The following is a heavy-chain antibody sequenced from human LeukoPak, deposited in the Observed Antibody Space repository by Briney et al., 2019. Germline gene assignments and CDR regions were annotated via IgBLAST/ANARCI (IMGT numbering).Heavy chain of an antibody. CDR2: IYYSGST. CDR3: ATSGSYPSDY. V-gene: IGHV4-39*01. J-gene: IGHJ4*02. D-gene: IGHD3-10*01. Sequence: SETLSLTCTVSGGSISSSSYYWGWIRQPPGKGLEWIGSIYYSGSTYYNPSLKSRVTISVDTSKNQFSLKLSSVTAADTAVYYCATSGSYPSDYWGQGTLVTVSS. CDR1: GGSISSSSYY.